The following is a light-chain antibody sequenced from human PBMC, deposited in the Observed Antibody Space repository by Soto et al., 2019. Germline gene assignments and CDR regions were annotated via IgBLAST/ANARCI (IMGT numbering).Light chain of an antibody. CDR1: SRDVGPYNY. CDR2: EVN. Sequence: QSVLTQPASVSGSPGQSITISCTVTSRDVGPYNYVSWYQQHPGKGPKLMIFEVNNRPSGVSNRFSGSKSGNTASLTISGLQAEDEADYYCNSYTSSGARVFGTGTKVTVL. CDR3: NSYTSSGARV. J-gene: IGLJ1*01. V-gene: IGLV2-14*01.